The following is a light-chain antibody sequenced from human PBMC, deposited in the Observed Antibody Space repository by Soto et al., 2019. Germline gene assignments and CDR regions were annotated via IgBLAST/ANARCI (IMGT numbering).Light chain of an antibody. J-gene: IGLJ2*01. CDR3: CSDAGSSKV. CDR2: EGS. CDR1: SSDVGSYNL. V-gene: IGLV2-23*01. Sequence: QSALTQPASVSGSPGQSITISCTGTSSDVGSYNLVSWYQQHPGKAPKLMIYEGSKRPSGVSNRFSGSKSGNTASLTISGLQDEDEADYYCCSDAGSSKVFGGGTKLTVL.